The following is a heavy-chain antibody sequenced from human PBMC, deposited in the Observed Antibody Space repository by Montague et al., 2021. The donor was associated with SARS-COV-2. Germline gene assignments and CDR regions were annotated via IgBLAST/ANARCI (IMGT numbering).Heavy chain of an antibody. Sequence: SETLSLTCTVSGGSMSDHYWSWIRQPPAKGLEWLAYIYYSGGINSNASLNRRVTMSVDTSTNQFSLKLTSVTAADTAVYYCARPGRGYSYGSGAFDYWGQGTLVTVSS. D-gene: IGHD5-18*01. CDR1: GGSMSDHY. CDR2: IYYSGGI. V-gene: IGHV4-59*11. J-gene: IGHJ4*02. CDR3: ARPGRGYSYGSGAFDY.